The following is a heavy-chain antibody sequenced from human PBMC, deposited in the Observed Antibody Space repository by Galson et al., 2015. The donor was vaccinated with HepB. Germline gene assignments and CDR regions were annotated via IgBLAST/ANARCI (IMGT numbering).Heavy chain of an antibody. CDR1: GFTVSRDY. V-gene: IGHV3-66*02. Sequence: SLRLSCAASGFTVSRDYMNWVRQAPGKGLEWVSLIYSGGTTYYADSVKGRFTISRDNSKNTLYLQMNSLRAEDTAVYYCGSGGYCSSTSCYNHYWGQGTLVTVSS. CDR2: IYSGGTT. CDR3: GSGGYCSSTSCYNHY. J-gene: IGHJ4*02. D-gene: IGHD2-2*02.